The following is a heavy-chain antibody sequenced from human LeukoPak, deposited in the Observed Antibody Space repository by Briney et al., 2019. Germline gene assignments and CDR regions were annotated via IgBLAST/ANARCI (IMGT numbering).Heavy chain of an antibody. CDR3: AKGLTLGYCGSTSCSEYFHY. J-gene: IGHJ1*01. Sequence: GGSLRLSCAASGFTFSSYSMNWVRQAPGKGLEWVSAISGSGGSTYYTDSVKGRFTISRDNSKNTLYLQMNSLRAEDTAVYYCAKGLTLGYCGSTSCSEYFHYWGQGTLVTVSS. CDR2: ISGSGGST. D-gene: IGHD2-2*03. CDR1: GFTFSSYS. V-gene: IGHV3-23*01.